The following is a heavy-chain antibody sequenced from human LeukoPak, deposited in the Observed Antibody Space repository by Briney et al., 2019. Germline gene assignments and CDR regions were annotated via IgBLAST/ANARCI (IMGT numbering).Heavy chain of an antibody. J-gene: IGHJ5*02. D-gene: IGHD6-19*01. CDR2: IYHSGST. V-gene: IGHV4-38-2*01. CDR3: ARHLYRSGWTPNWFDP. Sequence: SETLSLTCAVSGYSISSGYYWGWIRPPPGKGLEWIGNIYHSGSTYYNPSLKSRVTISVDTSMNQFSLKLSSVTAADTAVYYCARHLYRSGWTPNWFDPWGQGTLVTVSS. CDR1: GYSISSGYY.